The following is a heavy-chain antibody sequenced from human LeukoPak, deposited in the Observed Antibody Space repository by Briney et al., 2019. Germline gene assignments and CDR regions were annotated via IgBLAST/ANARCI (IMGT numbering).Heavy chain of an antibody. CDR2: ISYDGSNK. CDR3: ARDSLGDPTYYFDY. D-gene: IGHD3-10*01. J-gene: IGHJ4*02. V-gene: IGHV3-30*04. Sequence: PGGSLRLSCAASGFTFSSYAMHWVRQAPGKGLEWVAVISYDGSNKYHADSVKGRFTISRDNSKNTLYLQMNSLRAEDTAVYYCARDSLGDPTYYFDYWGQGTLVTVSS. CDR1: GFTFSSYA.